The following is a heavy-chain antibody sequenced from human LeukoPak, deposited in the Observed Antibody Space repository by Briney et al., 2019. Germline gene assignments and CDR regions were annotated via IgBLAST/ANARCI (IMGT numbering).Heavy chain of an antibody. Sequence: PSETLSLTCTVSGGSISSSSYYWGWIRQPPGKGLEWIGEINHSGSTNYNPSLKSRVTISVDTSKNQFSLKLSSVTAADTAVYYCAREVVVVVAATRWFDLWGQGTLVTVSS. CDR3: AREVVVVVAATRWFDL. J-gene: IGHJ5*02. CDR2: INHSGST. V-gene: IGHV4-39*07. CDR1: GGSISSSSYY. D-gene: IGHD2-15*01.